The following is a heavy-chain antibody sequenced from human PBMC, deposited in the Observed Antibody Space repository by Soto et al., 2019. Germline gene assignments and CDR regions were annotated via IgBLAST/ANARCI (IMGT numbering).Heavy chain of an antibody. J-gene: IGHJ4*02. CDR2: MKEDGSEK. CDR3: ARGFYTDY. V-gene: IGHV3-7*01. Sequence: CDASGFNLSRSLMSWVRQAPGKGAEWVANMKEDGSEKYYADSVRGRFTISRDNAKNSVHLQMNSLRVEHTAVYYCARGFYTDYWGQGALVTVSS. D-gene: IGHD3-3*01. CDR1: GFNLSRSL.